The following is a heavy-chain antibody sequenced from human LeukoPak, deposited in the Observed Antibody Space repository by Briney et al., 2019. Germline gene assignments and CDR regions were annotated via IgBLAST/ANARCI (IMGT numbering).Heavy chain of an antibody. CDR3: ARGRGSKDY. J-gene: IGHJ4*02. V-gene: IGHV4-34*01. CDR1: GGSFSGYY. CDR2: INHSGST. D-gene: IGHD5-12*01. Sequence: SETLSLTCAVYGGSFSGYYWSWIRQPPGKGLEWIGEINHSGSTNYNPSLKSRVTISVDTSKNQFSLKLSSVTAADTAVYYCARGRGSKDYWGQGTLVTVSS.